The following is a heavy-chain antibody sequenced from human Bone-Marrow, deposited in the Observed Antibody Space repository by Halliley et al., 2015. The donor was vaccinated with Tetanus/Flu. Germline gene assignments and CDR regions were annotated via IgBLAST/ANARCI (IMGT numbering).Heavy chain of an antibody. Sequence: ADSVKGRFTISRDNAKNSLLLQMNSLRGEDAAVYYCARSRPIDATWSGYRRPTAFDLWGQGTVVAVSS. V-gene: IGHV3-7*01. J-gene: IGHJ3*01. CDR3: ARSRPIDATWSGYRRPTAFDL. D-gene: IGHD3-3*01.